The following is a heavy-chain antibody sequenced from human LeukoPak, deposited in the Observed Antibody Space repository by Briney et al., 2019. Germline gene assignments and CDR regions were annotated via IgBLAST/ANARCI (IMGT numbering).Heavy chain of an antibody. CDR2: IYTSGST. D-gene: IGHD3-3*01. Sequence: PSQTLSLTCTVSGGSISSGRYYWSWIRQPAGKGLEWIGRIYTSGSTNYNPSLKSRVTISVDTSKNQFSLKLSSVTAADTAVYYCARDRYDSKRYYYYMDVWGKGTAVTVSS. CDR3: ARDRYDSKRYYYYMDV. V-gene: IGHV4-61*02. CDR1: GGSISSGRYY. J-gene: IGHJ6*03.